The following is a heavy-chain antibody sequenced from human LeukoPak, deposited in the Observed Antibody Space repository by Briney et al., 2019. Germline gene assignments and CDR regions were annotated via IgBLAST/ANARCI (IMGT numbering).Heavy chain of an antibody. J-gene: IGHJ1*01. D-gene: IGHD3-10*01. CDR2: INNDGRTT. V-gene: IGHV3-74*01. CDR3: ARVSGPGMNEYFHL. CDR1: GFTFSEAW. Sequence: GGTLRLSFAASGFTFSEAWMHWVRQAPGKGLVWVSRINNDGRTTRYADSVKGRFTISRDNAKNTLYLQMNSLRAEDTAVYYCARVSGPGMNEYFHLWGQGTLVTVSS.